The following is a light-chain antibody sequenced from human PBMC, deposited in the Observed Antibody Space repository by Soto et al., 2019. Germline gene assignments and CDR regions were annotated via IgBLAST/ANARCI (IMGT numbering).Light chain of an antibody. CDR1: QAIRND. Sequence: IQMTQSPSFLSTSVGDRVTITCRASQAIRNDLGWYQQKPGKAPKLLINAASSLQSGVPSRFSGSGSGTDFTLTITSLQPEDFATYFCLQDYNYPRTFGQGTKVEIK. CDR3: LQDYNYPRT. V-gene: IGKV1-6*02. CDR2: AAS. J-gene: IGKJ1*01.